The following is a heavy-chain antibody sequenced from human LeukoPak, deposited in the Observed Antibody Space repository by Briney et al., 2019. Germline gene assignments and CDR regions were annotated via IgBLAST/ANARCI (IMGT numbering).Heavy chain of an antibody. Sequence: PSETLSLTCTVSGGSISIGGYYWSWIRQHPGKGLEWIGYIYYSGSTYYNPSLKSRVTISVDTSKNQFSLKLSSVTAADTAVYYCARDRDTAMAPGAFDIWGQGTMVTVSS. V-gene: IGHV4-31*03. CDR3: ARDRDTAMAPGAFDI. D-gene: IGHD5-18*01. J-gene: IGHJ3*02. CDR2: IYYSGST. CDR1: GGSISIGGYY.